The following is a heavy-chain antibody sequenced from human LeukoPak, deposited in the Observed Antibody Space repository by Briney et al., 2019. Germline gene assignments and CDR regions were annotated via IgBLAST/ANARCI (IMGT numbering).Heavy chain of an antibody. V-gene: IGHV3-66*01. D-gene: IGHD6-19*01. J-gene: IGHJ4*02. CDR1: GFSVSSNY. CDR2: IYSGGRT. Sequence: GGSLRLSCAVSGFSVSSNYMSWVRQAPGKGLEWVSIIYSGGRTYYADSVKGRFTISRDNSKNTLYLQMISLRAQDTAVYYCARGKYSSGWYSEYWGQGTLVTVSS. CDR3: ARGKYSSGWYSEY.